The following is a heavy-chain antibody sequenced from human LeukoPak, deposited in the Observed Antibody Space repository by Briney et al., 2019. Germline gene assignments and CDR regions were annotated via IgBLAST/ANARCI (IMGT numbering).Heavy chain of an antibody. V-gene: IGHV1-2*06. CDR1: GYTFTDYY. D-gene: IGHD3-10*01. CDR2: INPNSGGT. CDR3: ARAPPNSGSYYRLHSWFDP. J-gene: IGHJ5*02. Sequence: GASVKVSCKASGYTFTDYYMLWVRQAPGQGLEWMGRINPNSGGTNYAQKFQGRVTMTRDTSISTAYMELSSLRSDDTAFYYCARAPPNSGSYYRLHSWFDPWGQGALVTVSS.